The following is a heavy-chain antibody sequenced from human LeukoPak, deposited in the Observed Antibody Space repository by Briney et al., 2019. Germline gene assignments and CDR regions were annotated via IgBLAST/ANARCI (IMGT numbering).Heavy chain of an antibody. J-gene: IGHJ6*02. CDR3: ARENYDILTGYVPTYYYYGMDV. CDR1: GGSISSYY. CDR2: IFHSGNT. V-gene: IGHV4-59*06. D-gene: IGHD3-9*01. Sequence: SETLSLTCTVSGGSISSYYWTWIRQRPGKGLEWIGYIFHSGNTYYNPSLKSRVIISVDTSKNQFSLKLSSVTAADTAVYYCARENYDILTGYVPTYYYYGMDVWGQGTTVTVSS.